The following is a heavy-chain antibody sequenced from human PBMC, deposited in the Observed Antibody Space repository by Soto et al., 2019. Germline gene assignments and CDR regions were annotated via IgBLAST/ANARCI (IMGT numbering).Heavy chain of an antibody. J-gene: IGHJ4*02. CDR3: AKGSLADCSSTSCYTRIDY. CDR2: ISGSGGST. CDR1: GFTFSSYA. Sequence: EVQLLESGGGLVQPGGSLRLSCAASGFTFSSYAMSWVRQAPGKGLEWVSAISGSGGSTYYADSVKGRFTISRDNSKNTLYLQMNSLRAEDTAVYYCAKGSLADCSSTSCYTRIDYWGQGTLVTVSS. D-gene: IGHD2-2*02. V-gene: IGHV3-23*01.